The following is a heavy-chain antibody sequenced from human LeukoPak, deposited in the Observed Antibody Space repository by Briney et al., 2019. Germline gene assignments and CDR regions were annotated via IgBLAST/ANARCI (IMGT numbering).Heavy chain of an antibody. V-gene: IGHV4-31*03. CDR1: GGSISSGGYY. Sequence: SQTLSLTCTVSGGSISSGGYYWSWIRQHPGKGLEWIGYIYYSGSTYYNLSLKSRVTISVDTSKNQFSLKLSSVTAADTAVYYCARSYDSSGYYYWGQGTLVTVSS. D-gene: IGHD3-22*01. CDR2: IYYSGST. J-gene: IGHJ4*02. CDR3: ARSYDSSGYYY.